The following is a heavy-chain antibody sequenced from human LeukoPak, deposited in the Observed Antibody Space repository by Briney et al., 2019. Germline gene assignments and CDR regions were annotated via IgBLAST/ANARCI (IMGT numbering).Heavy chain of an antibody. J-gene: IGHJ2*01. V-gene: IGHV4-30-4*08. Sequence: PSQTLSLNCTVSGGSISSGDYYWSWIRQPPGKGLERIGYIYYSWSTYYNPSLKSRVTISVDTSKNQFSLKLSSVTAADTAVYYCARVYLLLNWYFDLWGRGTLVTVSS. CDR1: GGSISSGDYY. CDR2: IYYSWST. CDR3: ARVYLLLNWYFDL. D-gene: IGHD2-2*01.